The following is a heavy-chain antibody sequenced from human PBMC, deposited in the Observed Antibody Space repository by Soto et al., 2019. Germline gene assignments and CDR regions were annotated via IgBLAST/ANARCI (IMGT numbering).Heavy chain of an antibody. CDR2: ISAGGGST. Sequence: EVQLLESGGGLVQPGGSLRLSCAASGFTFRNYAMSWVRQAPGKGLEWVSAISAGGGSTYYADSVKGRFTISRDNSKNTLYLQMNSPRAEDTAIYYCAKDTEEWVSVKGAFDIWGQGTMVTVSS. D-gene: IGHD3-3*01. CDR1: GFTFRNYA. V-gene: IGHV3-23*01. J-gene: IGHJ3*02. CDR3: AKDTEEWVSVKGAFDI.